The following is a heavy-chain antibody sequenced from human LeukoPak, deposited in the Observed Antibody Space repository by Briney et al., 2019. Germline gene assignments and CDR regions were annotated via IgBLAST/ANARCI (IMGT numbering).Heavy chain of an antibody. V-gene: IGHV3-30*01. CDR1: GFTFSSYT. J-gene: IGHJ4*02. CDR3: ARGSRWLQLGPFDY. D-gene: IGHD5-24*01. CDR2: MSYDGSDN. Sequence: GGSLRLSCAASGFTFSSYTMHWVRQAPGKGLEWVAVMSYDGSDNYYADSVKGRFTISRDNSRTTVYLQMNSLRAEDTAVYYCARGSRWLQLGPFDYWGQGALVTVSS.